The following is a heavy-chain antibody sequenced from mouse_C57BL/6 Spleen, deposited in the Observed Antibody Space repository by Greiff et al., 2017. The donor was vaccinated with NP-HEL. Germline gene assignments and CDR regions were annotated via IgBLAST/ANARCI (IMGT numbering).Heavy chain of an antibody. CDR1: GYTFTSYW. CDR2: IDPSDSYT. J-gene: IGHJ2*01. CDR3: ARRDCFDY. Sequence: QVQLQQPGAELVMPGASVKLSCKASGYTFTSYWMHWVKQRPGQGLEWIEEIDPSDSYTNYNQKFKGKSTLTVDKSSSTAYMQLSSLTSEDSAVYYCARRDCFDYWGQGTTLTVSS. V-gene: IGHV1-69*01.